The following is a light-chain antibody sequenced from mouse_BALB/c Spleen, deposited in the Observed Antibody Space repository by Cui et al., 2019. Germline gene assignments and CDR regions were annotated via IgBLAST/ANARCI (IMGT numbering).Light chain of an antibody. V-gene: IGKV6-15*01. CDR1: QNVSTN. Sequence: DIVMTQSQKFMSTSVGDRVSVTCKASQNVSTNVAWYQQKPGQSPKALIYSASYRYSGVPDRFTGSGSGTDFTLTISNVQSEDLAEYFCQQYNSYPFTFGSGTKLEIK. CDR3: QQYNSYPFT. J-gene: IGKJ4*01. CDR2: SAS.